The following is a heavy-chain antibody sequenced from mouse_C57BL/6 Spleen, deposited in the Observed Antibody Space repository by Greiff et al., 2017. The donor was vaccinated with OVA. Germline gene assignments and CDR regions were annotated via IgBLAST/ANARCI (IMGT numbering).Heavy chain of an antibody. D-gene: IGHD2-3*01. Sequence: ESGPGLVKPSQSLSLTCSVTGSSITSGYYWNWIRQFPGNKLEWLGYISYDGSNNYNPSLKNRISITRDTSKNLFFLKLNSVTTEDTATYYCASLIYDGYYDPLFDDWGQGTTLTVSS. V-gene: IGHV3-6*01. CDR2: ISYDGSN. CDR3: ASLIYDGYYDPLFDD. J-gene: IGHJ2*01. CDR1: GSSITSGYY.